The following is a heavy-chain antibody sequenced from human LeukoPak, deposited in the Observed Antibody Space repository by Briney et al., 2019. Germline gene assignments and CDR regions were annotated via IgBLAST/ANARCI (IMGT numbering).Heavy chain of an antibody. V-gene: IGHV3-23*01. D-gene: IGHD7-27*01. J-gene: IGHJ4*02. CDR2: ISGDAGRT. Sequence: GGSLRLSCAASGFIVSSNYMNWVRQAPGKGLEWVPGISGDAGRTYYADSVKGRFTIYRDNSKNTLYLQMNSLGAEDTAVYYCVQDWAWGAFAYWGQGTLVTVSS. CDR1: GFIVSSNY. CDR3: VQDWAWGAFAY.